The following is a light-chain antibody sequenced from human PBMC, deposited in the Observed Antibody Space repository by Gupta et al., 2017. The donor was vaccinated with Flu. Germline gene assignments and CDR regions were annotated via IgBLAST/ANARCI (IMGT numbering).Light chain of an antibody. CDR2: GNS. J-gene: IGLJ3*02. CDR3: QSYDSSLSGSV. Sequence: TIACTGSSSNIGARYDVHWYQQLPGTAPKLLIYGNSNRHSGVPDRFFGSKSGTSASLAITGLQAEDEADYYCQSYDSSLSGSVFGGGTKLTVL. CDR1: SSNIGARYD. V-gene: IGLV1-40*01.